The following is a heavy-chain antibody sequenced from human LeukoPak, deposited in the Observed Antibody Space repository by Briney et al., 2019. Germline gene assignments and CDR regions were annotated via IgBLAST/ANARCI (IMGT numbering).Heavy chain of an antibody. D-gene: IGHD2-21*01. J-gene: IGHJ4*02. V-gene: IGHV1-58*02. CDR2: IVVGSGNT. Sequence: AASVKVSCKASGFTFTSSAMQWVRQARGQRLEWIGWIVVGSGNTNYAQKFQERVTITRDMSTSTAYMELSSLRSEDTAVYYCAAAGRIINCGGDCWGQGTLVTVSS. CDR3: AAAGRIINCGGDC. CDR1: GFTFTSSA.